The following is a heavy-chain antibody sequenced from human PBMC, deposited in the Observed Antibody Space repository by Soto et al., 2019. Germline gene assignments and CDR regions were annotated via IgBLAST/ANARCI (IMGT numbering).Heavy chain of an antibody. CDR2: ISWNSATI. D-gene: IGHD3-16*01. V-gene: IGHV3-9*01. Sequence: EVLLVESGGGLIQPGGSLRLSCAASGFKFDDYAMHSVRKVTQKGLQWVSGISWNSATIGHAGSVNGRLTISRDHGKNALYLQMNNLSTDDTALYYGAKGGASRLDGLDVWGHGIMVPLSS. CDR3: AKGGASRLDGLDV. CDR1: GFKFDDYA. J-gene: IGHJ3*01.